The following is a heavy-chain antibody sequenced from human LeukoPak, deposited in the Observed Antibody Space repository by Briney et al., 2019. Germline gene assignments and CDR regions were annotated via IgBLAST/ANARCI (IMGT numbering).Heavy chain of an antibody. CDR2: INPNNGGT. CDR1: GYTFTGYY. CDR3: ARGARDYYDSSGYYTY. J-gene: IGHJ4*02. V-gene: IGHV1-2*06. D-gene: IGHD3-22*01. Sequence: ASVKVSCKASGYTFTGYYMHWVRQAPGQGLEWMGRINPNNGGTNYAQKFQGRVAMTRDTSISAAYMELSRLRSDDTAVYYCARGARDYYDSSGYYTYWGQGTLVTVSS.